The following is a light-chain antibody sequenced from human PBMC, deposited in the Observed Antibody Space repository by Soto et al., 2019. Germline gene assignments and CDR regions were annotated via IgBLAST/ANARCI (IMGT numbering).Light chain of an antibody. CDR2: KAS. J-gene: IGKJ1*01. CDR1: QTISSW. V-gene: IGKV1-5*03. CDR3: QHYNSYSEA. Sequence: DIQMTQSPSTLSGSVGDRVTITCRASQTISSWLAWYQQKPGKAPKLLIYKASTLKSGVPSRFSGSGSGTEFTLTISSLQPGDFATYYCQHYNSYSEAFGQGTKV.